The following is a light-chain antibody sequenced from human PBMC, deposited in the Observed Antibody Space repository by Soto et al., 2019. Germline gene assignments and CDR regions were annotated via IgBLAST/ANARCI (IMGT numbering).Light chain of an antibody. CDR1: SSEVGGYNY. CDR2: EVS. Sequence: QSALTQPPPASGSPGQSVTISCTGTSSEVGGYNYVSWYQQHPGKAPKLMIYEVSKRPSGVPDRFSGSKSGNTASLTVSGLQAEDEADYYCSSYAGSNNLVFGGGTQLT. J-gene: IGLJ2*01. V-gene: IGLV2-8*01. CDR3: SSYAGSNNLV.